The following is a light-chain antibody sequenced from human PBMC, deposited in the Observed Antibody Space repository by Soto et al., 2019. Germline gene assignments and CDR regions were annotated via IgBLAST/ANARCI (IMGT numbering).Light chain of an antibody. CDR3: QQYCSSPYT. Sequence: EIVLTQSPGTLSLSPGERATLSCRASRSVSSSYLAWYQQKPGQAPRLLIYGASSRATGIPDRFSGSGSGTDFTLTISSLEPEDFAVYYCQQYCSSPYTFGQGTKLEIK. J-gene: IGKJ2*01. V-gene: IGKV3-20*01. CDR1: RSVSSSY. CDR2: GAS.